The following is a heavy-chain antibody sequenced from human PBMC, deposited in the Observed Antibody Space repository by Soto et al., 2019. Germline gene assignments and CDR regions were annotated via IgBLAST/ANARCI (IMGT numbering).Heavy chain of an antibody. D-gene: IGHD3-3*01. CDR1: GFTLLSYS. CDR3: ARGPLDYDFWSGPFDH. J-gene: IGHJ5*02. CDR2: ISYDGSNK. V-gene: IGHV3-30-3*01. Sequence: GAPRLPCAPPGFTLLSYSIYPVRPAAGQGLEWVAVISYDGSNKYYADSVKGRFTISRDNSKNTLYLQMNSLRAEDTAVYYCARGPLDYDFWSGPFDHWGQGTLVTVSS.